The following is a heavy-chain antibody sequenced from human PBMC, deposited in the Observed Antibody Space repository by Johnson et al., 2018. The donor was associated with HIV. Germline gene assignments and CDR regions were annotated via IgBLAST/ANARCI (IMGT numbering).Heavy chain of an antibody. J-gene: IGHJ3*02. CDR3: ARDGGSSPVQGAFDI. Sequence: QVQLVESGGGVVQPGRSLRLSCAASGFTFSRYAMHWVRQAPGKGLEWVAVISYDGSNKYYADSVKGRFTISRDNTKKSLYLQMNSLRAEDTAVYYCARDGGSSPVQGAFDIWGQGTMVTVSS. D-gene: IGHD3-16*01. CDR2: ISYDGSNK. V-gene: IGHV3-30*04. CDR1: GFTFSRYA.